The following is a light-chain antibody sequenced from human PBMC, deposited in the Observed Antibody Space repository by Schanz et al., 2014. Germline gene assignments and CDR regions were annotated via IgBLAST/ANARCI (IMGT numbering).Light chain of an antibody. CDR1: QTVSNN. Sequence: EIVMTQSPATLSVSPGERGTLSCRASQTVSNNLAWYQQKPGQAPRVIINGASRRATGVPDRFSGSGSGTDFTLTISRLEPEDSAVYYCHQYGISPFTFGPGTKVDIK. CDR2: GAS. V-gene: IGKV3-20*01. CDR3: HQYGISPFT. J-gene: IGKJ3*01.